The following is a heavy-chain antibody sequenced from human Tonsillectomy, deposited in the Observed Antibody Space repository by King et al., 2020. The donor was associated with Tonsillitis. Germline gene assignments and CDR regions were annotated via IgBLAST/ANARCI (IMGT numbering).Heavy chain of an antibody. V-gene: IGHV3-23*04. Sequence: VQLVETGGGLVKPGGSLRLSCAASGFTFSSYAMNWVRQAPGKGLEWVSTISGSGGSTYYADSVKGRFTISRDNSKNTLYLQMHSLRAEDTAVYYCAKDTNVDTALTGMDVWGQGTTVTVSS. CDR3: AKDTNVDTALTGMDV. CDR2: ISGSGGST. J-gene: IGHJ6*02. D-gene: IGHD5-18*01. CDR1: GFTFSSYA.